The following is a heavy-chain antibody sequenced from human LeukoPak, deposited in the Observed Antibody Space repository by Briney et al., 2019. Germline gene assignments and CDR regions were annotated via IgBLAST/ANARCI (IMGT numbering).Heavy chain of an antibody. J-gene: IGHJ4*02. CDR1: GLTFSSFW. D-gene: IGHD1-1*01. CDR2: IKQDGSEK. CDR3: ARGRNWSFDY. V-gene: IGHV3-7*02. Sequence: GGSLRLSCAASGLTFSSFWMSWLRQAPGKGLEWVANIKQDGSEKYYVDSVKGRFTISRDNAKNSLYLQMNSLRVEDTAVYYCARGRNWSFDYWGQGTLVTVSS.